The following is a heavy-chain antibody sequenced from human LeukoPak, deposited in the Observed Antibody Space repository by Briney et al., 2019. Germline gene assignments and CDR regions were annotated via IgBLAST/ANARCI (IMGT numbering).Heavy chain of an antibody. CDR2: ISSSGYST. CDR1: AFTFNSYV. V-gene: IGHV3-23*01. Sequence: PGGSLRLSCAASAFTFNSYVMSWVRQAPGKGLEWVSAISSSGYSTSYADSVKGRFTISRDNSKNMLFLQMNSLRAEDTAVYYCANHRDWPYYFYPMDVWGQGTAVTVSS. J-gene: IGHJ6*02. D-gene: IGHD2-21*02. CDR3: ANHRDWPYYFYPMDV.